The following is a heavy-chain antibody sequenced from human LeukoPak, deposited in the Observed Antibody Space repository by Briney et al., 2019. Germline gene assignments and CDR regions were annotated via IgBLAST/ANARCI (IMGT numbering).Heavy chain of an antibody. CDR1: GYTFTSYD. V-gene: IGHV1-8*01. CDR2: MNPNSGNT. Sequence: ASVKVSCKASGYTFTSYDINWVRQATGQGLEWMGWMNPNSGNTGYAQKFQGRVTITADESTSTAYMELSSLRSEDTAVYYCARGGYQLLPFDYWGQGTLVTVSS. D-gene: IGHD2-2*01. J-gene: IGHJ4*02. CDR3: ARGGYQLLPFDY.